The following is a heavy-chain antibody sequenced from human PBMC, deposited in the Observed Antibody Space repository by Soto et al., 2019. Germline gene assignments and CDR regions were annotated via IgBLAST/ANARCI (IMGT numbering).Heavy chain of an antibody. CDR1: GDSISSGYY. CDR2: IFYLGSS. CDR3: ARHSLALRKNNWFDP. J-gene: IGHJ5*02. D-gene: IGHD3-3*02. Sequence: SETLSLTCAVSGDSISSGYYWGWVRQPPGKGLEWIGSIFYLGSSYYNPSLKSRVTMSVDTSKNQFSLRLRSVTAADTALYFCARHSLALRKNNWFDPWGQGIMVTVSS. V-gene: IGHV4-38-2*01.